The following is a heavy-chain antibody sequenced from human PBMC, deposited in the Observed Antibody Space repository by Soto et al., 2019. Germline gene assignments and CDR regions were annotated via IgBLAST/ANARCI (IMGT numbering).Heavy chain of an antibody. CDR3: ARDIGHYCSGGSCYSPADY. CDR1: GYTFTSYY. D-gene: IGHD2-15*01. V-gene: IGHV1-46*01. J-gene: IGHJ4*02. CDR2: IHPGGVNIA. Sequence: EASLKVSCKASGYTFTSYYMHWVRQAPGQGLEWMGTIHPGGVNIANYAQKFQGRVTITADKSTSTAYMELSSLRSEDAAVYYCARDIGHYCSGGSCYSPADYWGQGTLVTVSS.